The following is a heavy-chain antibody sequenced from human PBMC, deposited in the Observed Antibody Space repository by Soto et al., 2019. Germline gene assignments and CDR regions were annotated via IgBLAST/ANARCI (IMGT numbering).Heavy chain of an antibody. V-gene: IGHV4-30-4*01. CDR2: IYYSGST. CDR3: ARDRRELRRTDY. D-gene: IGHD1-26*01. CDR1: GGSISSGDYY. J-gene: IGHJ4*02. Sequence: SETLSLTCTVSGGSISSGDYYWSWIRQPPGKGLEWIGYIYYSGSTYYNPSLKSRVTISVDTSKNQFSLKLSSVTAADTAVYYCARDRRELRRTDYWGQGTLVTVSS.